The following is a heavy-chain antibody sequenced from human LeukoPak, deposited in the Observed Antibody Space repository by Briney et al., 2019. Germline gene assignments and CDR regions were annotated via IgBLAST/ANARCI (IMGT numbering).Heavy chain of an antibody. CDR1: GFTFSNYG. J-gene: IGHJ3*02. Sequence: PGGSLRLSYAASGFTFSNYGMHWVRLAPGKGLEWVAYILYDGRSENYAESVKGRFTISRDNSKSTLFLQMNSLRAEDSAVYYCAKRVGGNSGAFDMWGQGTMVTVSS. V-gene: IGHV3-30*18. CDR3: AKRVGGNSGAFDM. D-gene: IGHD4-23*01. CDR2: ILYDGRSE.